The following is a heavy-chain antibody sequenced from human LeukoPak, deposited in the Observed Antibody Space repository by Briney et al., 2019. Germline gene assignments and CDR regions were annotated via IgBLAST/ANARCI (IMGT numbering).Heavy chain of an antibody. CDR3: AKGDILTGYSLDY. Sequence: GGSLRLSCAASGFTVNTYGMHWVRQAPDKGLEWVAFIRNDGDEKSYAESVKGRFTISRDTSKNTLYLQMNSLRADDTAVYYCAKGDILTGYSLDYWGQGTLVTVSS. CDR2: IRNDGDEK. J-gene: IGHJ4*02. D-gene: IGHD3-9*01. CDR1: GFTVNTYG. V-gene: IGHV3-30*02.